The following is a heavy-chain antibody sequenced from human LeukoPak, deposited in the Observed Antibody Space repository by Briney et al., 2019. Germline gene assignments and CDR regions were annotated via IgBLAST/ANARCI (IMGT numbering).Heavy chain of an antibody. V-gene: IGHV4-59*01. J-gene: IGHJ3*02. D-gene: IGHD2-2*01. CDR2: IYYSGST. CDR1: GGSITSYY. CDR3: ARVVRDIVVVPAAREADAFDI. Sequence: PSETLSLTCTVSGGSITSYYWSWIRQPPGRGLEWIGYIYYSGSTKHNPSLKSRVTLSVDTSKNQFSLKLSSVTAADTAVYYCARVVRDIVVVPAAREADAFDIWGQGTMVTVSS.